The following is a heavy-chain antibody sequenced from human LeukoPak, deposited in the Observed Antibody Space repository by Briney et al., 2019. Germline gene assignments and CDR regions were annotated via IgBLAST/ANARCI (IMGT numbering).Heavy chain of an antibody. CDR3: ATYNWNTFDYYYMDV. D-gene: IGHD1-1*01. CDR1: GYTLTELS. CDR2: FDPEDGET. J-gene: IGHJ6*03. V-gene: IGHV1-24*01. Sequence: ASVKVSCKVSGYTLTELSMHWVRQAPGKGLEWMGVFDPEDGETIYAQKFQGRVAMTEDTSTDTAYMELSSLRSEDTAVYYCATYNWNTFDYYYMDVWGKGTTVTVSS.